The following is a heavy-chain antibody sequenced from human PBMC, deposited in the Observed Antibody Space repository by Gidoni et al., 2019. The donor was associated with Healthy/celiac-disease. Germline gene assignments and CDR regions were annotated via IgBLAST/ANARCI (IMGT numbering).Heavy chain of an antibody. CDR2: ISSSSSYI. D-gene: IGHD3-3*01. J-gene: IGHJ4*02. CDR1: GFTCSSYS. V-gene: IGHV3-21*01. Sequence: EVQLVESGGGLVKPGGSLRLSCAASGFTCSSYSMNWVRQAPGKGLEWVSSISSSSSYIYYADSVKGRFTISRDNAKNSLYLQMNSLRAEDTAVYYCARDTIFGVVISPFDYWGQGTLVTVSS. CDR3: ARDTIFGVVISPFDY.